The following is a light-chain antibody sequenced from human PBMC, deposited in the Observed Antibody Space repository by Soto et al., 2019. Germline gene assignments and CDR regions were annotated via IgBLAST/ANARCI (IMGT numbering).Light chain of an antibody. Sequence: EIVLTQSPGTLSLSPGERATLARRASQSVSSSYLAWYQQKPGQAPRLLIYGASSRATGIPDRFSGSGSGTDFTLTISRLEPEDFAVYYCQQYGSSPTFGQGTKV. CDR2: GAS. V-gene: IGKV3-20*01. CDR3: QQYGSSPT. CDR1: QSVSSSY. J-gene: IGKJ1*01.